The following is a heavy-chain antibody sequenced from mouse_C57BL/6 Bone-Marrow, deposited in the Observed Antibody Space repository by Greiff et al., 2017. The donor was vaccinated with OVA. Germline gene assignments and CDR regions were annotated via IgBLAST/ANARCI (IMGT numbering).Heavy chain of an antibody. CDR1: GFTFSDYY. CDR3: ASFYLAY. Sequence: EVKLQESGGGLVQPGGSLKLSCAASGFTFSDYYMYWVRQTPEKRLEWVAYISNGGGSTYYPDTVKGRFTISRDNAKNTLYLQMSRLKSEDTAMYYCASFYLAYWGQGTLVTVSA. V-gene: IGHV5-12*01. D-gene: IGHD2-1*01. CDR2: ISNGGGST. J-gene: IGHJ3*01.